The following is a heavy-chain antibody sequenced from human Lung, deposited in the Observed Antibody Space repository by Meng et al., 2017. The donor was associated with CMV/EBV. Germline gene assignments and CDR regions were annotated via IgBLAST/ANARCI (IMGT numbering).Heavy chain of an antibody. Sequence: GGSXRLXCVTSGFTFRSYTLHWVRQAPGKGLEWVALMSFDGSDTFHADSVKDRFTVSRDNSKSTLYLQMDSLRSEDTAVYYCARQTGSNNYKLDYWGQGTXVNGAS. V-gene: IGHV3-30*04. CDR1: GFTFRSYT. J-gene: IGHJ4*02. CDR3: ARQTGSNNYKLDY. CDR2: MSFDGSDT. D-gene: IGHD1-1*01.